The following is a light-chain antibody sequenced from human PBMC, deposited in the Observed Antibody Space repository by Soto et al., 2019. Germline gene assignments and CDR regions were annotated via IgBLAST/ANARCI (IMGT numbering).Light chain of an antibody. Sequence: QSALTQPASVSGSPGQSITISCTGTSSDVGGYNYVSWYQQHPGKAPKLMIFDVTNRPSGVSIRFSGSKSGNTASLTISGLQAADEADYYCSSYTGISTPPYVLGTGTKLTVL. CDR1: SSDVGGYNY. J-gene: IGLJ1*01. CDR2: DVT. CDR3: SSYTGISTPPYV. V-gene: IGLV2-14*03.